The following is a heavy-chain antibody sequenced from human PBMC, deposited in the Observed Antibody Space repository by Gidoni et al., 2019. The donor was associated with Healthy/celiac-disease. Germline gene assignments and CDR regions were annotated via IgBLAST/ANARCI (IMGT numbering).Heavy chain of an antibody. CDR1: GFTFSSYS. J-gene: IGHJ6*02. CDR2: ISSSSRYI. Sequence: VQLVESGGGLVKPGGSLRLSCAASGFTFSSYSMNWVRQAPGKELEWVSSISSSSRYIYYAGSVKSRFTISRDNAKNSLYLQMNSLRAEDTAVYCCARDGDVRYFDWLLGYGMDVWGQGTTVTVSS. CDR3: ARDGDVRYFDWLLGYGMDV. D-gene: IGHD3-9*01. V-gene: IGHV3-21*06.